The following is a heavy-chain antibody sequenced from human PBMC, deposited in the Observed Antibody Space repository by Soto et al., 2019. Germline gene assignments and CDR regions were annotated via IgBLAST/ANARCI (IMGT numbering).Heavy chain of an antibody. V-gene: IGHV1-18*01. Sequence: QVHLVQSGAEVKKHGASVKVSCKGSGYTFTTNGITWVRQAPGQGLEWMGWISAHNGNTNYAQKLQGRVTVTRDTSTSTAYMELRSLRSDDTAVYYCARGRYGDYSGQGALVTVSS. CDR3: ARGRYGDY. D-gene: IGHD1-1*01. J-gene: IGHJ4*02. CDR2: ISAHNGNT. CDR1: GYTFTTNG.